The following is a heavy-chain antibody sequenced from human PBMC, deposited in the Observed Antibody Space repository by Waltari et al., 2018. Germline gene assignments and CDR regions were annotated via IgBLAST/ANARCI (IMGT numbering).Heavy chain of an antibody. V-gene: IGHV3-15*07. CDR3: TTGGLWFGESEDDY. J-gene: IGHJ4*02. CDR2: IKSKTDGGTT. D-gene: IGHD3-10*01. Sequence: EVQLVESGGGLVKPGGSLRLSCAASGFTFSNAWLTWVRQAPGKGLEWVGRIKSKTDGGTTDYAAPVKGRFTISRDDSKNTLYLQMNSLKTEDTAVYYCTTGGLWFGESEDDYWGQGTLVTVSS. CDR1: GFTFSNAW.